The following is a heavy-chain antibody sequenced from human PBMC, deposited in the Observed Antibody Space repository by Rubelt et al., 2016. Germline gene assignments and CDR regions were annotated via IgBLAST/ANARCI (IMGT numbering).Heavy chain of an antibody. CDR3: ARRGYFGSGNYYNWFDP. D-gene: IGHD3-10*01. CDR1: GYSFTSYW. J-gene: IGHJ5*02. Sequence: PGESLKISCKGSGYSFTSYWIGWVRQMPGKGLEWMAIIYPGTSATKYSPSFQGQVTISADKSIRTAYLQWSGLKASDTAMYYCARRGYFGSGNYYNWFDPWGQGTLVTVSS. CDR2: IYPGTSAT. V-gene: IGHV5-51*01.